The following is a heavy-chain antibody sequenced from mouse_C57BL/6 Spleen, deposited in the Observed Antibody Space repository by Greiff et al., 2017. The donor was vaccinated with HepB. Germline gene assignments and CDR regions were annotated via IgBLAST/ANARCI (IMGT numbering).Heavy chain of an antibody. CDR3: TRKELFTY. CDR1: GYTFTDYE. V-gene: IGHV1-15*01. J-gene: IGHJ3*01. Sequence: QVQLQQSGAELVRPGASVTLSCKASGYTFTDYEMHWVKQTPVHGLEWIGAIDPETGGTAYNQKFKGKAILTADKSSSTAYMELLSLTSEDSAVYYCTRKELFTYWGQGTLVTVSA. CDR2: IDPETGGT.